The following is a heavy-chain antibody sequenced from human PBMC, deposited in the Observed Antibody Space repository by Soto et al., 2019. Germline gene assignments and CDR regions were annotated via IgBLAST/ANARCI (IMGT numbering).Heavy chain of an antibody. J-gene: IGHJ6*02. D-gene: IGHD3-10*01. CDR3: AKKSMVRGARHYYYYGMDV. Sequence: SETLSLTCTVSGGSISSGDYYWSWIRQPPGKGLEWIGYIYYSGSTYYNPSLKSRVTISVDTSKNQFSLKLSSVTAADTAVYYCAKKSMVRGARHYYYYGMDVWGQGTTVTV. CDR2: IYYSGST. CDR1: GGSISSGDYY. V-gene: IGHV4-30-4*01.